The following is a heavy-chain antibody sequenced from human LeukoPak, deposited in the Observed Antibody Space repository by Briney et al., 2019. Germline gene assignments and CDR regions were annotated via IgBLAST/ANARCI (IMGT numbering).Heavy chain of an antibody. Sequence: GRSLRLSCAASGFTFTTYGMHWVRQAPGKGLEWVAHIWYDGTDKYYADSVKGRFTISRDNAKNSLYLQMNSLRAEDTAVYYCAREGDGYNSGYFDYWGQGTLVTVSS. V-gene: IGHV3-33*01. CDR1: GFTFTTYG. J-gene: IGHJ4*02. CDR2: IWYDGTDK. D-gene: IGHD5-24*01. CDR3: AREGDGYNSGYFDY.